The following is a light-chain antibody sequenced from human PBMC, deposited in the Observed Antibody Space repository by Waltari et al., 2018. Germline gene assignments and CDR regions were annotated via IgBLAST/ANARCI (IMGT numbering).Light chain of an antibody. V-gene: IGKV3-20*01. Sequence: EIVFTQSPGTLSLSPGERATLSCRASQSVSRSLAWYQQKSGQAPRLLIYGASSRATGVPDRFSGSGSGTDFSLTISRLEPEDFAVYYCQHYVRLPVTFGQGTKVEIK. CDR3: QHYVRLPVT. J-gene: IGKJ1*01. CDR2: GAS. CDR1: QSVSRS.